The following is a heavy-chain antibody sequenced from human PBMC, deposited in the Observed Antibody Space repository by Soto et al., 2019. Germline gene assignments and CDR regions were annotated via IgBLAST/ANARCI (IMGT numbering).Heavy chain of an antibody. CDR2: MNANSGSA. V-gene: IGHV1-8*01. CDR1: GYTFTGYD. D-gene: IGHD3-3*01. J-gene: IGHJ4*02. CDR3: ARGQYDFWSGFWAF. Sequence: ASVKVSCKASGYTFTGYDINWVRQATGQGLEWMGWMNANSGSAGYAQNFQGRVTITRDTSASTAYMELSSLRSEDTAVYYCARGQYDFWSGFWAFWGQGTLVTVSS.